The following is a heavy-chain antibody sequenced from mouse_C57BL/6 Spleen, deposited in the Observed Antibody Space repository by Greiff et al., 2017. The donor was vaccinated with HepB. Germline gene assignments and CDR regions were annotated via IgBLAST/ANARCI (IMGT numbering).Heavy chain of an antibody. D-gene: IGHD2-5*01. CDR2: IYPGSGST. Sequence: VQLQQPEAELVKPGASVKMSCKASGYTFTSYWITWVKQRPGQGLEWIGDIYPGSGSTNYNEKFKSKATLTVDTSSSTAYMQLSSLTSEDSAVYYCARDYSNGYYFDYWGQGTTLTVSS. V-gene: IGHV1-55*01. CDR3: ARDYSNGYYFDY. J-gene: IGHJ2*01. CDR1: GYTFTSYW.